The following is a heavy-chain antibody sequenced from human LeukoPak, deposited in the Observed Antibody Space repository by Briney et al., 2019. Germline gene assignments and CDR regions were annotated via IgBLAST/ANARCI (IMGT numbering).Heavy chain of an antibody. J-gene: IGHJ4*02. Sequence: GGSLRLSCAASGFTFDDYGMSWVRQAPGKGLEWVSGISGSDGSTYYADSVKGRFTISRENSKNTLYLQMNSLRAEDTAVYYCAKDSAKKYDDYWGQGTLVTVSS. CDR2: ISGSDGST. V-gene: IGHV3-23*01. CDR3: AKDSAKKYDDY. CDR1: GFTFDDYG. D-gene: IGHD2/OR15-2a*01.